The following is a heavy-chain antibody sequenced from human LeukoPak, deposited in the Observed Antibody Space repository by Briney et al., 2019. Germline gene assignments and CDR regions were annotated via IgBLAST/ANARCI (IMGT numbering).Heavy chain of an antibody. J-gene: IGHJ5*02. CDR3: ARVRITIFGVVIPWFDP. CDR2: ISAYNGNT. Sequence: ASVKVSCKASGYTFTSYGISWVRQAPGQGLEWMGWISAYNGNTNYAQKVQGRVTMTTDTSTSTAYMELRSLRSDDTAVYYCARVRITIFGVVIPWFDPWGQGTLVTVSS. D-gene: IGHD3-3*01. CDR1: GYTFTSYG. V-gene: IGHV1-18*01.